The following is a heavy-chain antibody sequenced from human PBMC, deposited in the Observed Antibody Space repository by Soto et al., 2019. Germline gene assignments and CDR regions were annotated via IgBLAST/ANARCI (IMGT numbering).Heavy chain of an antibody. CDR1: GGSISSYY. CDR2: IYYSGST. CDR3: ARHYYDFWSGYYFFGQNENWFDP. Sequence: PSETLSLTCTVSGGSISSYYWSWIRQPPGKGLEWIGYIYYSGSTNYNPSLKSRVTISVDTSKNQFSLKLSSVTAADTAVYYCARHYYDFWSGYYFFGQNENWFDPWGQGTLVTVS. D-gene: IGHD3-3*01. J-gene: IGHJ5*02. V-gene: IGHV4-59*08.